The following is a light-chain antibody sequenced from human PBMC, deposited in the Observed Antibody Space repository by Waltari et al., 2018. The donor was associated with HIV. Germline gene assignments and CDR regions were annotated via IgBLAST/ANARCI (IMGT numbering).Light chain of an antibody. CDR2: AAS. CDR1: QDIENY. CDR3: QQCKKLPLT. J-gene: IGKJ4*01. V-gene: IGKV1-33*01. Sequence: DIHISQSPSSLSASLVGRVTIACQASQDIENYLTWYQQKPGKSPKLLIYAASTLEVGVPSRFSGGGSGTDFNFTINNLQPDDFATYYCQQCKKLPLTFGGGTKVEMK.